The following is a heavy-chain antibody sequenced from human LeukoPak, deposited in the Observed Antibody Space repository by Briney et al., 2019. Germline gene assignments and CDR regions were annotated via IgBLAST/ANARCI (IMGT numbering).Heavy chain of an antibody. CDR1: GFTFSDYY. V-gene: IGHV3-11*01. Sequence: GGSLRLSCATSGFTFSDYYMSWIRQAPGKGLEGVSYISFSGSTIYYADSVKGRFTISRDDAKNSLYLQMNSLRAEDTAVYYCAKYYYDSSGYLDYWGQGTLVTVSS. CDR3: AKYYYDSSGYLDY. D-gene: IGHD3-22*01. CDR2: ISFSGSTI. J-gene: IGHJ4*02.